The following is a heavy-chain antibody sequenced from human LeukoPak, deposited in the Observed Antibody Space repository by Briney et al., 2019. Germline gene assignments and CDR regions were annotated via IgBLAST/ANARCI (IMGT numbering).Heavy chain of an antibody. D-gene: IGHD4-17*01. V-gene: IGHV4-34*01. CDR3: AKEGDYALFDY. CDR2: INHSGST. Sequence: SETLSLTCAVYGGSFSGYYWSWIRQPPGKGLEWIGEINHSGSTNYNPSLKSRVTISVDTSKNQLSLKLSSVTAADTAVYYCAKEGDYALFDYWGQGTLVTVSS. CDR1: GGSFSGYY. J-gene: IGHJ4*02.